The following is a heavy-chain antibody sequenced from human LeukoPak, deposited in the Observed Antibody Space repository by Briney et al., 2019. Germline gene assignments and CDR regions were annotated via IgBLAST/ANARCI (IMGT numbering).Heavy chain of an antibody. Sequence: GGSLRLSCAASGFTFSSYWMHWVRQAPGKGLEWVSAISGSGGSTYYADSVKGRFTISRDNSKNTLYLQMNSLRAEDTAVYYCAKDPLRGYYGGNSGYWGQGTLVTVSS. CDR3: AKDPLRGYYGGNSGY. D-gene: IGHD4-23*01. V-gene: IGHV3-23*01. J-gene: IGHJ4*02. CDR2: ISGSGGST. CDR1: GFTFSSYW.